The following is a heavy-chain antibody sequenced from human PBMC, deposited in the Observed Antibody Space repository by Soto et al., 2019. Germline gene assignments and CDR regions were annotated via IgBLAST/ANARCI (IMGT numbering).Heavy chain of an antibody. D-gene: IGHD3-22*01. CDR3: ARVNRLDNAFDY. Sequence: SVKVSCKASVGTFSSYAIRWVRQAPGQGLEWMGGIIPIFGTANYAQKFQGRVTITADKSTSTAYMELSSLRSEDTAVYYCARVNRLDNAFDYWGQGTLVTVSS. CDR2: IIPIFGTA. J-gene: IGHJ4*02. CDR1: VGTFSSYA. V-gene: IGHV1-69*06.